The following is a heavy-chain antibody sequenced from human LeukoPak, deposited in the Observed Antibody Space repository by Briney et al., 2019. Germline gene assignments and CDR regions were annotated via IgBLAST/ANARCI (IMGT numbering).Heavy chain of an antibody. CDR2: ISWNSGSI. J-gene: IGHJ4*02. CDR3: AKDLAGQQLYYFDY. D-gene: IGHD6-13*01. V-gene: IGHV3-9*01. CDR1: GFTFDDYA. Sequence: PGGSLRLSCAASGFTFDDYAMHWVRQAPGKGLEWVSGISWNSGSIGYADSVKGRFTISRDNAKNSLYLQMNSLRAEDTALYCAKDLAGQQLYYFDYWGQGTLVTVSS.